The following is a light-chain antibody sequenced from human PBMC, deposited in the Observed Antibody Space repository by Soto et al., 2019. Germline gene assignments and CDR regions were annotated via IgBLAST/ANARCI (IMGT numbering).Light chain of an antibody. Sequence: EIVMTQSPATLSVSPGERATLSCRASQSVDNKLAWYQQKPGQAPRLLIYYASTRATGVPVRFSGSGSGTEFTLTISSLQSEDFAVYFCQHHNDWVKTFGQGTKLEI. CDR3: QHHNDWVKT. J-gene: IGKJ2*01. CDR1: QSVDNK. V-gene: IGKV3D-15*01. CDR2: YAS.